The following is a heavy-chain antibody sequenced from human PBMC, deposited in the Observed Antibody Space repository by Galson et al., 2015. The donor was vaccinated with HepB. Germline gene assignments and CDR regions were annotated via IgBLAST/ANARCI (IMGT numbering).Heavy chain of an antibody. CDR3: ARDSRGGNVHYYYGMDV. CDR1: GFSFSDYY. V-gene: IGHV3-11*06. D-gene: IGHD2/OR15-2a*01. CDR2: ISGSSIYT. J-gene: IGHJ6*02. Sequence: SLRLSCAASGFSFSDYYMNWIRQTPGKGLEWLSYISGSSIYTNYAGSVKGRFTISRDNAKNSLYLQMNSLRAEDSAVYYCARDSRGGNVHYYYGMDVWGQGTTVTVSS.